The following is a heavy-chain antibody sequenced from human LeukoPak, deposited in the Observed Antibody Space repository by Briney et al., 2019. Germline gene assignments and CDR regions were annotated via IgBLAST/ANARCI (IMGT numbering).Heavy chain of an antibody. CDR3: AKAPYGDYSHWFDP. J-gene: IGHJ5*02. CDR1: GFTFSSYA. Sequence: AGRSLRLSCAASGFTFSSYAMHWVRQAPGKGLEWVAVISYDGSNKYYADSVKGRFTISRDNSKNTLYLQMNSLRGEDTAVYYCAKAPYGDYSHWFDPWGQGTLVTVSS. V-gene: IGHV3-30-3*01. D-gene: IGHD4-17*01. CDR2: ISYDGSNK.